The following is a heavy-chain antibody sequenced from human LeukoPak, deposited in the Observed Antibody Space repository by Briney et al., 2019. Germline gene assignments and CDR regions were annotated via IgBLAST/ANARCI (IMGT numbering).Heavy chain of an antibody. V-gene: IGHV4-59*01. J-gene: IGHJ6*03. D-gene: IGHD6-13*01. CDR2: IYYSGST. Sequence: SETLSLTCTVSGGSISSYYWSWIRQPPGKGLEWIGYIYYSGSTNYNPSLKSRVTISVDTSKNQFSLKLSSVTAADTAVYYCARVITYSSSWYRAYYMDVWGKGTTVTVSS. CDR3: ARVITYSSSWYRAYYMDV. CDR1: GGSISSYY.